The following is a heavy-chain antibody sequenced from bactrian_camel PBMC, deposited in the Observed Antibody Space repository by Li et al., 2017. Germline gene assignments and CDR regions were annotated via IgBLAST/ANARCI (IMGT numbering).Heavy chain of an antibody. D-gene: IGHD1*01. Sequence: HVQLVESGGGSVQAGGSVTLSCAGSGYQVCMGWFRVAPGKEREGVAAIYSTAGMTYVADSVKGRFTVSRDNAKKTLYLQMNTLKPEDTAMYYCAASTLFACIPPRTDRYNYWGQGTQVTVS. V-gene: IGHV3S63*01. J-gene: IGHJ4*01. CDR2: IYSTAGMT. CDR1: GYQVC. CDR3: AASTLFACIPPRTDRYNY.